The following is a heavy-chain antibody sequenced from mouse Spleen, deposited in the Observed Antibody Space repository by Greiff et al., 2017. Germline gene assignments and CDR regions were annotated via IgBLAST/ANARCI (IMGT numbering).Heavy chain of an antibody. CDR2: IDPETGGT. J-gene: IGHJ3*01. D-gene: IGHD2-12*01. CDR1: GYTFTDYE. CDR3: TRGNLRQGFAY. Sequence: SGAELVRPGASVTLSCKASGYTFTDYEVHWVKQTPVHGLEWIGAIDPETGGTAYNQKFKGKAILTADKSSSTAYMELRSLTSEDSAVYYCTRGNLRQGFAYWGQGTLVTVSA. V-gene: IGHV1-15*01.